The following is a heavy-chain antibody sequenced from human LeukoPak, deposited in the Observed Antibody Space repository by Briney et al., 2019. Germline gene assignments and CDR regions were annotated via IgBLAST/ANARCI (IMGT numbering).Heavy chain of an antibody. CDR3: ASYGSGSYSGFDY. V-gene: IGHV4-34*01. D-gene: IGHD3-10*01. Sequence: SSETLSLTCAVYGGSFSGYYWSWIRQPPGKGLEWIGEINHSGSTSYNPSLKSRVTISVDTSKNQFSLKLSSVTAADTALYYCASYGSGSYSGFDYRGQGTLVTVSS. CDR1: GGSFSGYY. J-gene: IGHJ4*02. CDR2: INHSGST.